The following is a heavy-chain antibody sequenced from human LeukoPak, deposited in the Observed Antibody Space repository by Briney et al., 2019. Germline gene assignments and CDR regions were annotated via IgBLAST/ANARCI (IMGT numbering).Heavy chain of an antibody. CDR3: ARDRGIGDYYHYYFDY. CDR2: IYYSGST. D-gene: IGHD3-3*01. V-gene: IGHV4-59*01. CDR1: GGSISNYY. Sequence: SETLSRTCTVSGGSISNYYWSWVRQPPGKGLEWIGYIYYSGSTKYNPSLKSRVTISIDTSKNQFSLKLSSVTAADTAVYYCARDRGIGDYYHYYFDYWGQGTLVTVSS. J-gene: IGHJ4*02.